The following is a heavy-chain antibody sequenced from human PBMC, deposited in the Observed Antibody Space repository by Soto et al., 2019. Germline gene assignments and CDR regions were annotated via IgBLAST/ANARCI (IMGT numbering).Heavy chain of an antibody. CDR1: GFIFSIYA. Sequence: EEQLLESGGGLVQPGGSLRLSCTASGFIFSIYAMSWVRQAPGKGLEWVSGISGSGANTYYADSVEGRFTISRDNSKNTLYLQMNSLRAEDTATYYCARDGPLVGAHRDYYYYGMDVWGQGTTVTVSS. CDR3: ARDGPLVGAHRDYYYYGMDV. CDR2: ISGSGANT. J-gene: IGHJ6*02. D-gene: IGHD1-26*01. V-gene: IGHV3-23*01.